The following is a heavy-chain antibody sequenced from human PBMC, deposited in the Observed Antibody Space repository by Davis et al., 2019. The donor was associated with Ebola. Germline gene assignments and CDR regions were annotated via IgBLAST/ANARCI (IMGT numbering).Heavy chain of an antibody. Sequence: PSETLSLTCTVSGASMTSYYWSWIRQAPGKGLEWIGYIAYTGNTIYNPSLESRATISGDTSKKQFSLRLNSVTAADTAVYYCARGGLVPAALYLWGQGTMVTVSS. V-gene: IGHV4-59*01. CDR2: IAYTGNT. CDR1: GASMTSYY. CDR3: ARGGLVPAALYL. D-gene: IGHD2-2*01. J-gene: IGHJ3*01.